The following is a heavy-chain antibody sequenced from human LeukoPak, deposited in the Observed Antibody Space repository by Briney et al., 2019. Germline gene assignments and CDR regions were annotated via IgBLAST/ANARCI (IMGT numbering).Heavy chain of an antibody. V-gene: IGHV3-23*01. CDR2: IRGSGGST. CDR1: GFTFNSYA. D-gene: IGHD1-26*01. CDR3: AKQSQGWELPSVFYYYYMDV. Sequence: GGSLRLPCATFGFTFNSYAKSWVRQAPGEGLEWVSTIRGSGGSTYYADSVKGRFTISRDNSKNTLYLQMNSLRAEDTAVYYCAKQSQGWELPSVFYYYYMDVWGKGTTVTVSS. J-gene: IGHJ6*03.